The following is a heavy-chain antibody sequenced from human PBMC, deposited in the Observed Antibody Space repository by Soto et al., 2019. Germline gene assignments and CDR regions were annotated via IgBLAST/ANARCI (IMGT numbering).Heavy chain of an antibody. CDR3: ARLYGFSGFDY. CDR1: GGSISSGDYC. D-gene: IGHD6-25*01. J-gene: IGHJ4*02. V-gene: IGHV4-30-4*01. Sequence: SETLSLTWTVSGGSISSGDYCWSWIRQPPGKGLEWIGYIYYSGSTYYNPSLKSRVTISVDTSKNQFSLKLSSVTAADTAVYYCARLYGFSGFDYWGQGTLVTVSS. CDR2: IYYSGST.